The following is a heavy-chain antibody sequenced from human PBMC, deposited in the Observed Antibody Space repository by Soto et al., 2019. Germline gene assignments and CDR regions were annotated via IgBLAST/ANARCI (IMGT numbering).Heavy chain of an antibody. V-gene: IGHV4-34*01. Sequence: QVQLQQWGAGLLKPSETLSLTCAVYGGSFSDYYRSWLRQTPEKGLEWIGEINHSGDTKYNPSLESRVTISVDTSKSQFSLKLNSVTAADTAVYYCARTGGMDVWGQGATVTVSS. J-gene: IGHJ6*02. CDR2: INHSGDT. CDR1: GGSFSDYY. CDR3: ARTGGMDV.